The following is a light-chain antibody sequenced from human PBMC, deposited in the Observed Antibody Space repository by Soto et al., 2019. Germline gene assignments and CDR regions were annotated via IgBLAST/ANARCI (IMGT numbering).Light chain of an antibody. CDR1: SSNIGSNT. CDR2: SHN. Sequence: QSVLTQPPSASGTPGQRVTISCSGSSSNIGSNTVNWYQQLPGTAPKLLIYSHNQRPSGVPDRFSVSKSGTSASLAISGLQSEDEAHYYCATWDDSLDGYVFGTGTKVTVL. CDR3: ATWDDSLDGYV. J-gene: IGLJ1*01. V-gene: IGLV1-44*01.